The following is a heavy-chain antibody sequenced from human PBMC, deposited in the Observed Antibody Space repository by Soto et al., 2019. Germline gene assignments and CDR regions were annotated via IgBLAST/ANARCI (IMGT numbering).Heavy chain of an antibody. Sequence: QVQLVQSGAEVRKPGASVNVSCKTSGYIFTNYGVAWVRQAPAQGLELVAWISGYNGYPKYTQKFQGRVTVTTDTSTRTGYMELMNLKSDDTAVYYCARASAVARYDFWGQGTLVTGSS. J-gene: IGHJ4*02. CDR2: ISGYNGYP. CDR3: ARASAVARYDF. CDR1: GYIFTNYG. D-gene: IGHD3-10*01. V-gene: IGHV1-18*01.